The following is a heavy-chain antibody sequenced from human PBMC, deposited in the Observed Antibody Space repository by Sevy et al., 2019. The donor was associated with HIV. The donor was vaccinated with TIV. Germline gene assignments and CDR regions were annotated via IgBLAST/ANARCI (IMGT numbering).Heavy chain of an antibody. J-gene: IGHJ4*02. V-gene: IGHV3-11*01. CDR2: ISSSGSTI. CDR3: ARALGGIYDYVWGSYRPSYFDY. Sequence: GGSLRLSCAASGFTFSDYYMSWIRQAPGKGLEWVSYISSSGSTIYYADSVKGRFTISRDNAKNSLYLQMNSLRAEDTAVYYCARALGGIYDYVWGSYRPSYFDYWGQRTLVTVSS. CDR1: GFTFSDYY. D-gene: IGHD3-16*02.